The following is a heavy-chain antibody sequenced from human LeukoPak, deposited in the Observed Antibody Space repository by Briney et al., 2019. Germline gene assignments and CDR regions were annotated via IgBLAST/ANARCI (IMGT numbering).Heavy chain of an antibody. CDR3: SSTFGSGSYLHS. D-gene: IGHD3-10*01. CDR1: GFTFSSYW. V-gene: IGHV3-7*03. J-gene: IGHJ5*02. Sequence: PGGSLRLSCAASGFTFSSYWMSWVRQAPGKGLEWVANIKQDGSEKYYVDSVKGRFIISRDNARRSLYLQMNSLRPEDTAFYYCSSTFGSGSYLHSWGQGTLVTVSS. CDR2: IKQDGSEK.